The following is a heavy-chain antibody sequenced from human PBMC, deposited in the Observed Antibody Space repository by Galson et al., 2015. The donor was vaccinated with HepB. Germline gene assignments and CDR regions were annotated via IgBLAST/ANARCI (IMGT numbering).Heavy chain of an antibody. CDR2: FIPIFGTP. Sequence: SVKVSCKASGGTFSSYAINWVRQAPGQGLEWMGGFIPIFGTPNYAQKFQGRVTITADKSTNTAYMDLSSLRSDDTAVYYCATYKSDRIAAPSPDSWGQGTLVIVSS. D-gene: IGHD6-13*01. V-gene: IGHV1-69*06. J-gene: IGHJ4*02. CDR1: GGTFSSYA. CDR3: ATYKSDRIAAPSPDS.